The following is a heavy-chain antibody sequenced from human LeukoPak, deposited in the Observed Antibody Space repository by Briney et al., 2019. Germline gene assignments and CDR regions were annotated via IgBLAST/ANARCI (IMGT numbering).Heavy chain of an antibody. CDR3: ARDTYYDSSGFDY. V-gene: IGHV1-46*01. D-gene: IGHD3-22*01. CDR1: GYTFTGYY. Sequence: ASVKVSCKASGYTFTGYYMHWVRQAPGQGLEWMGVVALSSGTTNYAQKFQGRVTMTRDTSTSTVYMELSSLRSEDTAVYYCARDTYYDSSGFDYWGQGTLVTVSS. CDR2: VALSSGTT. J-gene: IGHJ4*02.